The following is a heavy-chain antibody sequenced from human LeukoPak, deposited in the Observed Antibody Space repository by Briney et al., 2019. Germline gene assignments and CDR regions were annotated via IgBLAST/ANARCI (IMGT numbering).Heavy chain of an antibody. Sequence: PGGSLRVSCAASGFTVSSNYMSWVRQPPGKGLEWVSVIYSGGTTFYADSVKGRFTISRDNSKNTLYLQMNSLRADDTAVYYCAKLKGWYGEGYFDYWGQGTVVTVSS. D-gene: IGHD3-10*01. J-gene: IGHJ4*02. CDR3: AKLKGWYGEGYFDY. CDR1: GFTVSSNY. V-gene: IGHV3-53*01. CDR2: IYSGGTT.